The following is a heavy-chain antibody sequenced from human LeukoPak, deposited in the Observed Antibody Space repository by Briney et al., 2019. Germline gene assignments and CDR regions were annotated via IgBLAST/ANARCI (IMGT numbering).Heavy chain of an antibody. CDR1: GFTFNTYA. Sequence: QPGGSLRLSCAASGFTFNTYAMSWVRQAPGKGLEWVSLISWDGGSTYYADSVKGRFTISRDNSKNSLYLQMNSLRAEDTALYYCAKAGRNAPYYYGSGSPYFDYWGQGTLVTVSS. D-gene: IGHD3-10*01. CDR2: ISWDGGST. J-gene: IGHJ4*02. V-gene: IGHV3-43D*03. CDR3: AKAGRNAPYYYGSGSPYFDY.